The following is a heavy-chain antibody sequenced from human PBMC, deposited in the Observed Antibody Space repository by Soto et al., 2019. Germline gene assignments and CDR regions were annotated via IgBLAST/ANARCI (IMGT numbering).Heavy chain of an antibody. CDR1: GASISSSDW. CDR3: ARVALTSPGVGDY. Sequence: QVQLQESGPGLVKPSETLSLTCAVSGASISSSDWWSWGRQSPGKGLEWIGEIYHSGSTNYNPSLQSRATSSVDKYKNQFSLKLSSVTGADTAVYYCARVALTSPGVGDYWGQGTLVTFSS. V-gene: IGHV4-4*02. J-gene: IGHJ4*02. D-gene: IGHD2-8*01. CDR2: IYHSGST.